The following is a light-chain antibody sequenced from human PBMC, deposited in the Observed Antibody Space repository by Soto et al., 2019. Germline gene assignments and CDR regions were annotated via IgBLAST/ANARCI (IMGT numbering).Light chain of an antibody. V-gene: IGKV3-20*01. CDR3: QQYEGSPYT. Sequence: EIVLTQSPGTLSLSPGESATLSCRPSQPATSSFVAWYQQKVGQAPRLLLYAASTRATGIPDRFSGRGSDTGSDFTLIISRVEPEDFAVYYCQQYEGSPYTFGQGTNLEI. J-gene: IGKJ2*01. CDR1: QPATSSF. CDR2: AAS.